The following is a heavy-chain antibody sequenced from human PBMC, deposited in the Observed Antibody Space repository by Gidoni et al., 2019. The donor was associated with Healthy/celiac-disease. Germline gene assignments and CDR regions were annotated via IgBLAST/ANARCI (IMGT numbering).Heavy chain of an antibody. CDR1: GGSFSGYY. V-gene: IGHV4-34*01. D-gene: IGHD6-13*01. Sequence: QVQLQQWGAGLLKPSETLSLTCAVYGGSFSGYYWSWSRQPPGKGLEWIGEINHSGSTNYHPSLKSRVTISVDTSKNQFSLKLSSVTAADTAVYYCARGGGSSRNWPYYYYGMDVWGQGTTVTVSS. J-gene: IGHJ6*02. CDR2: INHSGST. CDR3: ARGGGSSRNWPYYYYGMDV.